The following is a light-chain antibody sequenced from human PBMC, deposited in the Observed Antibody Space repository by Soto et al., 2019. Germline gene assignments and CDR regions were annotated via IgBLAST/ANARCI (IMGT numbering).Light chain of an antibody. V-gene: IGKV1-5*03. CDR2: KAS. Sequence: DIQMTQSPSTLSSSVGDRVTITCRASQSISSWLAWYQQKPGKAPNLLIYKASSLESGVPSRFSGSGSGTEFTLTISGLQPDDFATYYGQQYNSYPWTFGQGTKVEIK. J-gene: IGKJ1*01. CDR3: QQYNSYPWT. CDR1: QSISSW.